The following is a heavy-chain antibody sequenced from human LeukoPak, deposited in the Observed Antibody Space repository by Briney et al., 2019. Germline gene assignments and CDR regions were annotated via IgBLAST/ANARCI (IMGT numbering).Heavy chain of an antibody. V-gene: IGHV3-21*01. Sequence: GGSLRLSCAASGFTFSSYSMNWVRQAPGKGLEWVSSISSSSNYIYYADSVKGRFTISRGNAKNSLYLQMNSLRAEDTAVYYCARDYGSGSYGYGMDVWGQGTTVTVSS. CDR2: ISSSSNYI. CDR3: ARDYGSGSYGYGMDV. D-gene: IGHD3-10*01. J-gene: IGHJ6*02. CDR1: GFTFSSYS.